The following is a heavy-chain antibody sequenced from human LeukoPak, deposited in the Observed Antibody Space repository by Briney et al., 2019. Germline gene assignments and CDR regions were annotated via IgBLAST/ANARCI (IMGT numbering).Heavy chain of an antibody. D-gene: IGHD2-21*01. J-gene: IGHJ6*02. CDR1: GFILSTYS. Sequence: GGSLRLSCAASGFILSTYSMNWVRQAPGKGLEWVSSISSGSSYIYYADSVKGRFTISRDNAKNSLYLQMHSLRAEDTAVYYCARDPGGGAMDVWGQGTTVTVSS. CDR3: ARDPGGGAMDV. V-gene: IGHV3-21*01. CDR2: ISSGSSYI.